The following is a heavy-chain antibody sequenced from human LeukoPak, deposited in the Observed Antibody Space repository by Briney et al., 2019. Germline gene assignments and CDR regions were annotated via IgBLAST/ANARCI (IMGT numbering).Heavy chain of an antibody. CDR2: ISAYNGNT. Sequence: GASVKVSCKASGYTFTSYGISWVRQAPGQGLEWMGWISAYNGNTNYAQKLQGRVTMTTDTSTSTAYMELRSLRSDDTAVYYCARALWPGYSSGWYGVYYYGMDVWGQGTTVTVSS. D-gene: IGHD6-19*01. CDR3: ARALWPGYSSGWYGVYYYGMDV. J-gene: IGHJ6*02. CDR1: GYTFTSYG. V-gene: IGHV1-18*01.